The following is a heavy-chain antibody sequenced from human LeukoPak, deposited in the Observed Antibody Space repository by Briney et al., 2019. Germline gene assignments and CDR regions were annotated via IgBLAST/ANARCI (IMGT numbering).Heavy chain of an antibody. CDR1: GGSISSYY. J-gene: IGHJ4*02. CDR3: ARGLDFDY. CDR2: IYYSGST. Sequence: KSSETLSLTCTVSGGSISSYYWSWIRQPPGKGLEWIGYIYYSGSTNYNPSLKSRVTISVDTSKNQFSLKLSSVTAADTAVYYCARGLDFDYWGQGTLVTVSS. V-gene: IGHV4-59*01.